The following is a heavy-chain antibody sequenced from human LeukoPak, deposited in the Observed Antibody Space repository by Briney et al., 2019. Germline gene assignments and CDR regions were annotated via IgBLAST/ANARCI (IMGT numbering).Heavy chain of an antibody. CDR2: ISAYNGNT. D-gene: IGHD6-13*01. J-gene: IGHJ3*02. CDR3: ARDWPQLNAFDI. V-gene: IGHV1-18*01. Sequence: ASAKVSCKASGYTFTSYGISWVRQAPGQGLEWMGWISAYNGNTNYAQKLQGRVTMTTDTSTSTAYMELRSLRSDDTAVYYCARDWPQLNAFDIWGQGTMVTVSS. CDR1: GYTFTSYG.